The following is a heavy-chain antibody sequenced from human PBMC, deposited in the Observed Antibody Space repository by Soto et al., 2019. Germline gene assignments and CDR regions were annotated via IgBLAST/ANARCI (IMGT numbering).Heavy chain of an antibody. D-gene: IGHD3-10*01. CDR1: GGSFSGYY. V-gene: IGHV4-34*01. J-gene: IGHJ6*02. Sequence: SETLSLTCAVYGGSFSGYYWSWIRQPPGKGLEWIGEINHSGSTNYNPSLKSRVTISVDTSKNQFSLKLSSVTAADTAVYYCASFPVRGAFYYYYGMDVWGQGTTVTVSS. CDR3: ASFPVRGAFYYYYGMDV. CDR2: INHSGST.